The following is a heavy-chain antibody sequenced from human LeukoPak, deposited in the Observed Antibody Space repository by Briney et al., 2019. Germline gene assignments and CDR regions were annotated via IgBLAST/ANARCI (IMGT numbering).Heavy chain of an antibody. Sequence: GGSLRLSCAASGFTFSIYDMSWVRQAPGKGLEWVSSISGGGGSTSYADSVKGRFTTSRDNSRNTLYLQMNSLRAEDTAVYYCAKYGSGYPYYYGMDVWGQGTTVTVSS. CDR2: ISGGGGST. CDR1: GFTFSIYD. CDR3: AKYGSGYPYYYGMDV. J-gene: IGHJ6*02. D-gene: IGHD6-19*01. V-gene: IGHV3-23*01.